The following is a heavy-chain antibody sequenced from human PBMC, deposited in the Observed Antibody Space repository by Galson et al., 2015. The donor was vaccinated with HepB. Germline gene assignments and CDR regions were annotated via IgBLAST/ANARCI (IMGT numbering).Heavy chain of an antibody. J-gene: IGHJ4*02. CDR2: ISSNGGST. CDR1: GFTFSSYA. V-gene: IGHV3-64D*06. CDR3: VKDRELDSSWYRVGFYNYFDY. Sequence: SLRLSCAASGFTFSSYAMHWVRQAPGKGLEYVSAISSNGGSTYYADSVKGRFTISRDNSKNTLYLQMSSLRAEDTAVYYCVKDRELDSSWYRVGFYNYFDYWGQGTLVTVSS. D-gene: IGHD6-13*01.